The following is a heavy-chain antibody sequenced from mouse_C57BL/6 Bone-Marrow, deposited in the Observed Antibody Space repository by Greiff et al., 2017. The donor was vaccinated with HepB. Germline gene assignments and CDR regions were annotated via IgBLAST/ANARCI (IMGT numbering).Heavy chain of an antibody. V-gene: IGHV1-26*01. CDR2: INPNNGGT. CDR3: ARYYGSSYWFAY. CDR1: GYTFTDYY. Sequence: EVQLQQSGPELVKPGASVKISCKASGYTFTDYYMNWVKQSHGKSLEWIGDINPNNGGTSYNQKFKGKATLTVDKSSSTAYMELRSLTSEDSAVYYCARYYGSSYWFAYWGQGTLVTVSA. D-gene: IGHD1-1*01. J-gene: IGHJ3*01.